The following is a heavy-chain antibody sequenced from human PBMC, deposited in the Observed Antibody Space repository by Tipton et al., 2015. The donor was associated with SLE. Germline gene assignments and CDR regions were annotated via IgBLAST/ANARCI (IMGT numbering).Heavy chain of an antibody. Sequence: RSLRLSCAASGFTFSSYGMHWVRQAPGEGLGWVAFVRFDGSDTYYGDSVKGRFTISRDNAKNSLYLQMNSLRAEDTAVYYCAGSGYYQYYFDYWGQGTLVTVSS. V-gene: IGHV3-33*03. CDR3: AGSGYYQYYFDY. CDR1: GFTFSSYG. D-gene: IGHD3-22*01. CDR2: VRFDGSDT. J-gene: IGHJ4*02.